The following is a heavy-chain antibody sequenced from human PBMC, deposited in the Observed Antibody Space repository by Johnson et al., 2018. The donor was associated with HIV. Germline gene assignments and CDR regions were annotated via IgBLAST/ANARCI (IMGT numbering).Heavy chain of an antibody. CDR1: GFIFSSYD. CDR2: ISGSGGST. V-gene: IGHV3-48*03. D-gene: IGHD3-10*01. J-gene: IGHJ3*02. Sequence: VQLVESGGGLVQPGGSLRLSCAASGFIFSSYDMHWVRQATGRGLEWVSAISGSGGSTYYADSVKGRFSISRDNAKSSVYLQMNSLRAEDTAVYYCARRGLANAFDIWGQGTMVTVSS. CDR3: ARRGLANAFDI.